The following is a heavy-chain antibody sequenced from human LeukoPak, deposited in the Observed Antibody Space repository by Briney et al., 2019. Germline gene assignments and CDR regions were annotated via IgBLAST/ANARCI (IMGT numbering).Heavy chain of an antibody. J-gene: IGHJ6*03. V-gene: IGHV4-4*07. CDR2: IYGSGIT. D-gene: IGHD3-22*01. CDR3: ARLKFYDSTGYSPGYYMDV. CDR1: GGSIISNY. Sequence: SETLSLTCTVSGGSIISNYWSWIRQSAGTGLEWIGRIYGSGITDYNPSLKSRVTMSLDTSREQFSLRLTSVTAADTAVYYCARLKFYDSTGYSPGYYMDVWGKGTTVSVFS.